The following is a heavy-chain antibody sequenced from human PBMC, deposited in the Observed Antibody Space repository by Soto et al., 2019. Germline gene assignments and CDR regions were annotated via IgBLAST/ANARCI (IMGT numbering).Heavy chain of an antibody. CDR2: IIPIFGTA. CDR1: GGTFSIYA. J-gene: IGHJ6*02. D-gene: IGHD2-2*03. Sequence: ASVKFSCKASGGTFSIYAISWVRQAPGQGLEWMGGIIPIFGTANYAQKFQGRVTITADKSTSTAYMELSSLRSEDTAVYYCAREGALGSPDVWGQGTTVTVSS. V-gene: IGHV1-69*06. CDR3: AREGALGSPDV.